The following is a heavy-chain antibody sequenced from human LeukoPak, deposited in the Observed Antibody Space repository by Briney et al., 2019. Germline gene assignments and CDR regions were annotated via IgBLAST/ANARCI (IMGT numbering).Heavy chain of an antibody. V-gene: IGHV4-38-2*02. CDR1: GYSISSGYY. CDR3: ARFRDIAAAVTGFDY. J-gene: IGHJ4*02. Sequence: SETLSLTCTVSGYSISSGYYWGWIRQPPGNGVEWIGSIYHSGSTYYNPSLKSRVTISVDTSKNQFSLKLSSVTAADTAVYYCARFRDIAAAVTGFDYWGQGTLVTVSS. CDR2: IYHSGST. D-gene: IGHD6-13*01.